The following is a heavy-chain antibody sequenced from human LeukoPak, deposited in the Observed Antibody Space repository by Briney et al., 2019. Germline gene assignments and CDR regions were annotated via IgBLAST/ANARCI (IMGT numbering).Heavy chain of an antibody. D-gene: IGHD4-23*01. CDR2: IYYSGST. Sequence: PSETLSLTCTVSGGSISSSSYYWGWIRQPPGKGLEWIGSIYYSGSTYYNPSLKSRGTISADTSKNQFSLRLDSLTAADTAVYYCARDGGYGGNFDYWGRGTLVIVSS. V-gene: IGHV4-39*07. CDR1: GGSISSSSYY. J-gene: IGHJ4*02. CDR3: ARDGGYGGNFDY.